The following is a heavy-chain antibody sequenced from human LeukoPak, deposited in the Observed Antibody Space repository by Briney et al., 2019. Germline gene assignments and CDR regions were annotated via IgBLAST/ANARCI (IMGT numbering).Heavy chain of an antibody. Sequence: SETLSLTCTVSGGSISSGAYYWSWIRQHPGKGLEWIGYIYYSGNTNYNPPLKSRVTVSRDTFKNQFSLKLSSVSAADTAVYYCARGSHSYGLGYNFDYWGQGTLVTVSS. CDR3: ARGSHSYGLGYNFDY. J-gene: IGHJ4*02. V-gene: IGHV4-31*03. CDR2: IYYSGNT. D-gene: IGHD5-18*01. CDR1: GGSISSGAYY.